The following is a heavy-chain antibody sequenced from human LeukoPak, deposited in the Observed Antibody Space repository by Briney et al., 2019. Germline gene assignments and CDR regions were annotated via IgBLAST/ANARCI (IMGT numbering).Heavy chain of an antibody. D-gene: IGHD6-19*01. CDR3: ARARAVAGTPFDY. Sequence: PSETLSPTCTVSGGSISSYYWSWIRQPPGKGLEWIGYIYYSGSTNYNPSLKSRVTISVDTSKNQFSLKLSSVTAADTAVYYCARARAVAGTPFDYWGQGTLVTVSS. CDR2: IYYSGST. CDR1: GGSISSYY. V-gene: IGHV4-59*01. J-gene: IGHJ4*02.